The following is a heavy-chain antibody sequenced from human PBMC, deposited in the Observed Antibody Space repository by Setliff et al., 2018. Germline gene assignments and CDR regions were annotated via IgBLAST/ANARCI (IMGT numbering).Heavy chain of an antibody. V-gene: IGHV4-39*07. CDR2: ISYSGGT. D-gene: IGHD3-9*01. CDR1: GASISSTTYY. J-gene: IGHJ4*01. Sequence: PSETLSLTCTVSGASISSTTYYWGWIRQAPGKGLEWIGSISYSGGTYYNPSLESRVTISVDTSKNQFSLRLRPVTAADTAVYFCARDFELLENYDIRGVLFDYWGQGTLVTVSS. CDR3: ARDFELLENYDIRGVLFDY.